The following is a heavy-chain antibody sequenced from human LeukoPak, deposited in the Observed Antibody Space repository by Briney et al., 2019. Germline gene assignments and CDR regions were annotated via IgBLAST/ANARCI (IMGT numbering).Heavy chain of an antibody. Sequence: ASVKLSCKASGGTVSSYAISWVRQAPGQGLEWRGRMIPIFGTANYAQKFQGRVTITTEDSTSTAYMELSSLRSEDTAEYCWVPVRYYGLGSSFDNWGQGTLVTVSS. CDR2: MIPIFGTA. CDR3: VPVRYYGLGSSFDN. J-gene: IGHJ4*02. CDR1: GGTVSSYA. D-gene: IGHD3-10*01. V-gene: IGHV1-69*05.